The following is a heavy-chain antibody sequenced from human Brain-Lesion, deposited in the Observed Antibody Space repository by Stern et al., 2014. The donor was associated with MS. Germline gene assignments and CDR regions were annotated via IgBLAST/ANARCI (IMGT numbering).Heavy chain of an antibody. CDR1: GASISSGTSY. D-gene: IGHD1-26*01. V-gene: IGHV4-61*02. CDR3: ARGHWELLGNNYFDS. CDR2: LHATGAT. Sequence: VQLVESGPGLVKPSQTLSLTCTVSGASISSGTSYWSWIRQPAGGGLEWIGRLHATGATYYNPSLKSRVTISGDTPQNPFSLNLNSVTAADTAVYYCARGHWELLGNNYFDSWGQGTLVTVSS. J-gene: IGHJ4*02.